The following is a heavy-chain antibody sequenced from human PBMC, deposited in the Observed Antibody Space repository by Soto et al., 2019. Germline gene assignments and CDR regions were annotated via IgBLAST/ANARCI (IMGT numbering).Heavy chain of an antibody. CDR1: RFTFSSYA. D-gene: IGHD3-22*01. CDR2: ISSDGSNK. V-gene: IGHV3-30-3*01. Sequence: GGSLRLSCAASRFTFSSYAMHWVRQAPGKGLEWVAVISSDGSNKYYADSVKGRFTISRDNSKNTLYLQMNSLRAEDTAVYYCARLTRYYDSSGELDYWGQGTLVTVSS. CDR3: ARLTRYYDSSGELDY. J-gene: IGHJ4*02.